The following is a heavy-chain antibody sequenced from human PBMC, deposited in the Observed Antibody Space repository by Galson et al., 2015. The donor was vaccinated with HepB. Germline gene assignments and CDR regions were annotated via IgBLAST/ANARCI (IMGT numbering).Heavy chain of an antibody. Sequence: SLRLSCAASGFTFSSYGMHWVRQAPGKGLEWVAIISYDGSNKYYGDSVKGRFTISRDNSKNTLYLQMNSLRPEDTAVYYCAKDRRVVGAGIDYWGQGTLVTVSS. D-gene: IGHD1-26*01. CDR1: GFTFSSYG. CDR2: ISYDGSNK. J-gene: IGHJ4*02. V-gene: IGHV3-30*18. CDR3: AKDRRVVGAGIDY.